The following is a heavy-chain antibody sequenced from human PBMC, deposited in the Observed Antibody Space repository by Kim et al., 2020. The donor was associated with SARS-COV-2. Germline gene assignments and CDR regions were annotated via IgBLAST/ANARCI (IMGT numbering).Heavy chain of an antibody. D-gene: IGHD3-22*01. Sequence: ASVKVSCKASGYTFTSYGISWVRQAPGQGLEWMGWISAYNGNTNYAQKLQGRVTMTTDTSTSTAYMELRSLRSDDTAVYYCARGSWYYYDSSGYYPFFDYWGQGTLVTVSS. CDR1: GYTFTSYG. J-gene: IGHJ4*02. V-gene: IGHV1-18*01. CDR3: ARGSWYYYDSSGYYPFFDY. CDR2: ISAYNGNT.